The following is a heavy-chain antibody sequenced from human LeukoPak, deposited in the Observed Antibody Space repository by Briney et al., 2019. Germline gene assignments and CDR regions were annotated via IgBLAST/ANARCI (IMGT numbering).Heavy chain of an antibody. D-gene: IGHD2-8*01. CDR1: GFTFSDYY. CDR2: ISSSGSTI. CDR3: ARVVPPYEYYGMDV. J-gene: IGHJ6*02. Sequence: GGSLRLSCVASGFTFSDYYMSWIRQAPGKGLEWVSYISSSGSTIYYADSVKGRFTISRDNAKNSLYLQMNSLRAEDTAVYYCARVVPPYEYYGMDVWGQGTTVTVSS. V-gene: IGHV3-11*01.